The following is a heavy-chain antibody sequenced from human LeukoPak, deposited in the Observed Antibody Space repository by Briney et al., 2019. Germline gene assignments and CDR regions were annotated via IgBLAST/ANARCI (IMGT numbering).Heavy chain of an antibody. V-gene: IGHV3-33*06. D-gene: IGHD3-9*01. J-gene: IGHJ4*02. Sequence: GRSLRLSCAASGFIFSSYGMHWVRQAPGKGLEWVAVIWYDGSNKYYADSVKGRFTISRDNSKNTLYLQMNSLRAEDTAVYYCAKDRTPGWYFDYWGQGTLVTVSS. CDR2: IWYDGSNK. CDR3: AKDRTPGWYFDY. CDR1: GFIFSSYG.